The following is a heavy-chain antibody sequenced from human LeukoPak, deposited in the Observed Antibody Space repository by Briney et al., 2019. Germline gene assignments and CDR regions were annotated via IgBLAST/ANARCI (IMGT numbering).Heavy chain of an antibody. CDR2: ISSSGSSM. CDR1: GFTFSSYE. D-gene: IGHD6-19*01. J-gene: IGHJ3*02. Sequence: GGSLRLSCAASGFTFSSYEMNWVRQAPGKGREWVSYISSSGSSMYYADSVKGRFTISRDNAKNSLYLQMNSLRAEDTAVYYCARDRGGWYRDAFDIWGQGTMVTVSS. CDR3: ARDRGGWYRDAFDI. V-gene: IGHV3-48*03.